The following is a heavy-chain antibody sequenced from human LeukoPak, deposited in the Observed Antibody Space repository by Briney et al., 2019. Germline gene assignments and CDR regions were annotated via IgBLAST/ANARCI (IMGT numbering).Heavy chain of an antibody. J-gene: IGHJ4*02. CDR2: IRPGGDVT. CDR3: AAGVGGDY. CDR1: GFTFSRFD. V-gene: IGHV3-23*01. Sequence: GGSLRLSCAASGFTFSRFDMSWVRQAPGRGLEWVAAIRPGGDVTYYAESVKGRFSISRDNSKNTLYLDINSLRAEDTAVYYCAAGVGGDYWGQGALVTVSS. D-gene: IGHD1-26*01.